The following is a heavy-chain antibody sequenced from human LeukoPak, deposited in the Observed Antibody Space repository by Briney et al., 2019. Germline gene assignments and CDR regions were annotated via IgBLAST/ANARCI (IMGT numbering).Heavy chain of an antibody. CDR2: INPNSGGT. D-gene: IGHD1-7*01. V-gene: IGHV1-2*04. Sequence: ASVKVSCKASGYTLTSYYLHWVRQAPGQGPEWMGWINPNSGGTNYAQKFQGWVIMTRDTSISTAYMELSRLRSDDTAVYYCATSGTTESAFDIWGQGTLVTVSS. CDR3: ATSGTTESAFDI. CDR1: GYTLTSYY. J-gene: IGHJ3*02.